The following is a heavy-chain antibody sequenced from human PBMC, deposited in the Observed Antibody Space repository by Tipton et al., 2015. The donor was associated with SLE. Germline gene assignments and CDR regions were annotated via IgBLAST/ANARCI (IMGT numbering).Heavy chain of an antibody. Sequence: GSLRLSCAASGFAFSGYWMHWVRQPPGKGPVWVSRINHDGSTTWYADSVKGRFTISRDNARNTLYLQLNSLRAEDTAVYYCAKQIVAGQYYYGMDVWGQGTTVTVSS. CDR3: AKQIVAGQYYYGMDV. D-gene: IGHD6-19*01. CDR1: GFAFSGYW. CDR2: INHDGSTT. J-gene: IGHJ6*02. V-gene: IGHV3-74*01.